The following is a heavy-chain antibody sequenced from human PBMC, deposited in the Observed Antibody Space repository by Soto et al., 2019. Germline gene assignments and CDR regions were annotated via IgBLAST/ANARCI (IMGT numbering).Heavy chain of an antibody. V-gene: IGHV1-18*01. CDR3: ARDGDGYNFDYFDY. CDR2: ISAYNGNT. CDR1: GYTFTSYG. J-gene: IGHJ4*02. Sequence: ASVKVSCKASGYTFTSYGISWVRQAPGQGLEWMGWISAYNGNTNYAQKLQGRVTMTTDTSTSTAYMELRSLRAEDTAVYYCARDGDGYNFDYFDYWGQGTLVTVSS. D-gene: IGHD5-12*01.